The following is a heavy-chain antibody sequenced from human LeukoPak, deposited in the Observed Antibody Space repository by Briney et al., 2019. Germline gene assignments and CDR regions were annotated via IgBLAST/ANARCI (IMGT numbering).Heavy chain of an antibody. CDR1: GGSISNYY. V-gene: IGHV4-59*08. Sequence: SETLSLTCTVSGGSISNYYWGWIRQPPGKGLEWIGFIYYSGTTNYNPSLKSRVTISVDTSKNQFSLKLRSVTAADTAVYHCASRIASESSYGLDYWGQGTLVAVSS. CDR2: IYYSGTT. D-gene: IGHD6-25*01. CDR3: ASRIASESSYGLDY. J-gene: IGHJ4*02.